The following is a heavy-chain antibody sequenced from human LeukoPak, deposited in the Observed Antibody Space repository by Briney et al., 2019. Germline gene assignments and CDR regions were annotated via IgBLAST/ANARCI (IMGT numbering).Heavy chain of an antibody. D-gene: IGHD5-24*01. CDR1: GFTFSSYA. Sequence: GGSLRLSCAASGFTFSSYAMHWVRQAPGKGLKWVAVISYDGSNRYYADSVKGRFTISRDTSKNTLYLQMNSLRAEDTAVYYCARMGGYNLYYYYGMDVWGQGTTVTVSS. CDR3: ARMGGYNLYYYYGMDV. CDR2: ISYDGSNR. V-gene: IGHV3-30*04. J-gene: IGHJ6*02.